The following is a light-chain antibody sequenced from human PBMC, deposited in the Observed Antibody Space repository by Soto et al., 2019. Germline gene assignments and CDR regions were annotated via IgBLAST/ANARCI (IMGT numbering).Light chain of an antibody. CDR2: DSS. V-gene: IGKV1-39*01. CDR1: QSISTF. Sequence: DIQMTQSPSSLSASVGDRVTITCQASQSISTFLNWYQQKPGRAPHLLIYDSSILQSGVPSRFSGSGSGTDFTLTITSLQPEDLGTYYCQQSYRTPRTFGQGTKVEIQ. CDR3: QQSYRTPRT. J-gene: IGKJ1*01.